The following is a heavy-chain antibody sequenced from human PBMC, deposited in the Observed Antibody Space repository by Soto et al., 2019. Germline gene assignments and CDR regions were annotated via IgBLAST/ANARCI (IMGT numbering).Heavy chain of an antibody. D-gene: IGHD4-17*01. CDR2: IYSGGTT. Sequence: EVQLVESGGGLVQPGGSLRLSCAASGFTVSSDYMNWVRQAPGKGLEWVSVIYSGGTTYYADSVKGRFTISRDNSKNTLYLQMNSLRVEDTAVYYCARDPYGGGRNWFEPWGQGTLVTVSS. J-gene: IGHJ5*02. CDR1: GFTVSSDY. V-gene: IGHV3-66*01. CDR3: ARDPYGGGRNWFEP.